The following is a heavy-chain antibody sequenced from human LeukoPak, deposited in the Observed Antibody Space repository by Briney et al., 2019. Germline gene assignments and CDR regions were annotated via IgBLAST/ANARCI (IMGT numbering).Heavy chain of an antibody. CDR1: GFTFSNYA. Sequence: GGSLRLSCVASGFTFSNYAMHWVRQTPGKGLEWVAVVTYDGNNQYYADSVKGRFAISRDNSKNTLYLQMNGLRTEDTAVYFCARENRDGYNYDFDYWGQGTLVTVSS. D-gene: IGHD5-24*01. CDR2: VTYDGNNQ. V-gene: IGHV3-30*09. CDR3: ARENRDGYNYDFDY. J-gene: IGHJ4*02.